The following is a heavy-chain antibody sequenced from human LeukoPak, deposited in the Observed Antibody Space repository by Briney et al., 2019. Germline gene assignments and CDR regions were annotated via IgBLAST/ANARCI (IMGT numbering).Heavy chain of an antibody. J-gene: IGHJ4*02. D-gene: IGHD6-19*01. Sequence: GGSLRLSCAASGFTFSSYWMSWVRQAPGKGLEWVANIKQDGSEKYYVDSVKGRFTISRDNAKNSLYLQMDSLRAEDTALYYCARDKWAGYRSGWYGDWGQGTLDRVSS. V-gene: IGHV3-7*01. CDR3: ARDKWAGYRSGWYGD. CDR1: GFTFSSYW. CDR2: IKQDGSEK.